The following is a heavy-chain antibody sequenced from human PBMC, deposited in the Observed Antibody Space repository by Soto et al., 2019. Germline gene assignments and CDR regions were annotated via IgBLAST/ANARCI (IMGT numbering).Heavy chain of an antibody. V-gene: IGHV4-59*01. CDR1: GGSISNYY. J-gene: IGHJ3*02. CDR2: IYYSGST. CDR3: ARNSGHSTYPDDAFDI. Sequence: PSETLSLTCTVSGGSISNYYWSWIRQPPGKGLEWIGYIYYSGSTKYNLSLKSQVTMSVDTSNNQLSLKLNSVTAADTAVYYCARNSGHSTYPDDAFDIWGQGTMVTVSS. D-gene: IGHD2-15*01.